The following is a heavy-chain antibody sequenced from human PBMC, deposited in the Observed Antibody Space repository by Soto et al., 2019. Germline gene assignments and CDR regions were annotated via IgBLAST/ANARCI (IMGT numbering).Heavy chain of an antibody. D-gene: IGHD5-18*01. CDR2: INAGNGNT. CDR1: GGTFSNSA. CDR3: ARDPGYSYGYN. J-gene: IGHJ4*02. V-gene: IGHV1-3*01. Sequence: ASVKVSCKASGGTFSNSAISWVRQAPGQGLEWMGWINAGNGNTKYSQKFQGRVTITRDTSASTAYMELSSLRSEDTAVYYCARDPGYSYGYNWGQGTLVTVS.